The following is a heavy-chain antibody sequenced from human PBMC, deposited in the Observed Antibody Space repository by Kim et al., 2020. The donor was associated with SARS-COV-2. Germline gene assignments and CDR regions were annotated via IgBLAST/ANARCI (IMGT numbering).Heavy chain of an antibody. CDR3: AREFEQQLVA. Sequence: STNYNPSLKSRVTISVDKSKNQFSLKLSSVTAADTAVYYCAREFEQQLVAWGQGTLVTVSS. V-gene: IGHV4-4*02. D-gene: IGHD6-13*01. CDR2: ST. J-gene: IGHJ5*02.